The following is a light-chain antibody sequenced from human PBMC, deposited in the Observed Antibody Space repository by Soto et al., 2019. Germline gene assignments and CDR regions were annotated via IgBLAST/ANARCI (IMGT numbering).Light chain of an antibody. CDR1: QSVTSNY. Sequence: VWTQTPRTLAVSGGEVDPLSRRTSQSVTSNYLGWFFQKPGQAPRLLIHGTSNRATGIPDRFIGSGSGTDFTLAIRRLEPEDFAVYYCHRYGTSPRTFGQGTKV. V-gene: IGKV3-20*01. J-gene: IGKJ1*01. CDR2: GTS. CDR3: HRYGTSPRT.